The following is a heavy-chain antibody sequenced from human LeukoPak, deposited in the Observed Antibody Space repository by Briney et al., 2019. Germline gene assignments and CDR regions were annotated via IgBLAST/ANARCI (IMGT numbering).Heavy chain of an antibody. V-gene: IGHV3-74*01. CDR2: INSDGSAT. CDR3: ATDPDSGGWSTFDY. CDR1: GFAFSRNW. D-gene: IGHD6-19*01. Sequence: GGSLRLSCAASGFAFSRNWMHWVRQAPGKGLVWVSRINSDGSATHYADSVNGRFTISRDNAKNMLYLQMNSLRAEDTAVYYCATDPDSGGWSTFDYWGQGTLVTVSS. J-gene: IGHJ4*02.